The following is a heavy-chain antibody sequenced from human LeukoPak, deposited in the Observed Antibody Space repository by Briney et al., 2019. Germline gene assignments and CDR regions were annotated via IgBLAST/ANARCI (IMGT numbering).Heavy chain of an antibody. CDR2: IIPIFGTA. CDR1: GGTFSSYA. V-gene: IGHV1-69*05. CDR3: ARSMEIYYDFGFDP. J-gene: IGHJ5*02. Sequence: GASVKVSCKASGGTFSSYAINWVRQAPGQGLDWMGGIIPIFGTANYAQKFQGRVTITTDESTSTAYMELSSLRSEDTAVYYCARSMEIYYDFGFDPWGQGTLVTVSS. D-gene: IGHD3-22*01.